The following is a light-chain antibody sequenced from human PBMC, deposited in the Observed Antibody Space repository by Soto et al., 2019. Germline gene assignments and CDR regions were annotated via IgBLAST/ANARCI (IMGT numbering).Light chain of an antibody. CDR2: TSN. J-gene: IGLJ2*01. CDR1: SSNIGSNG. Sequence: QSVLTQPPSASGTPGQRVTISCSGSSSNIGSNGVSWYQQFPGTAPKLLIYTSNQRPSGVPDRFSGSKSGTSASLAITGLQSEDEAYFYCATWDDSLNGVFGGGTQLTVL. V-gene: IGLV1-44*01. CDR3: ATWDDSLNGV.